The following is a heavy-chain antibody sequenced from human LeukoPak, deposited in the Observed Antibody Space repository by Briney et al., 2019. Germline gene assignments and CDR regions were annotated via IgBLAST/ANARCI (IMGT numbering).Heavy chain of an antibody. Sequence: SETLSLTCTVSGGSISNYYWNWIRQPPGKGLEWIGYISYSGSTKYNPSLKSRVTISVDTSKNQFSLQLNSVTAADTAVYYCARTYSGTYSDCWGQGTLVTVSS. CDR2: ISYSGST. CDR3: ARTYSGTYSDC. V-gene: IGHV4-59*01. CDR1: GGSISNYY. D-gene: IGHD1-26*01. J-gene: IGHJ4*02.